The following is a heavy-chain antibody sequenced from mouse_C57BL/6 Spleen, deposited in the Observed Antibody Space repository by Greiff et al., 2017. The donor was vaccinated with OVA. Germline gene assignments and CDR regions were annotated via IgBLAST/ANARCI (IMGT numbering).Heavy chain of an antibody. D-gene: IGHD1-1*01. CDR3: TREDYYGSSSGYWYFDV. Sequence: VKLQESGAELVRPGASVTLSCKASGYTFTDYEMHWVKQTPVHGLEWIGAIDPETGGTAYNQKFKGKAILTADKSSSTAYMELRSLTSEDSAVYYCTREDYYGSSSGYWYFDVWGTGTTVTVSS. CDR1: GYTFTDYE. V-gene: IGHV1-15*01. J-gene: IGHJ1*03. CDR2: IDPETGGT.